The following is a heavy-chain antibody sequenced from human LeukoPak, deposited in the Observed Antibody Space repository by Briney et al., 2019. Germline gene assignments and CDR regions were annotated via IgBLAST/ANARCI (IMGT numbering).Heavy chain of an antibody. Sequence: GGSLRLSCAASDFTFSGYGMSWVRQAPGKGLEWVSAVSGTGGTTYYADSVKGRFTISRDNSKNTLYLKMNSLRAEDTAVYYCARDWSPYSGSYGKVDYWGQGTLVTVSS. CDR1: DFTFSGYG. J-gene: IGHJ4*02. CDR3: ARDWSPYSGSYGKVDY. CDR2: VSGTGGTT. V-gene: IGHV3-23*01. D-gene: IGHD1-26*01.